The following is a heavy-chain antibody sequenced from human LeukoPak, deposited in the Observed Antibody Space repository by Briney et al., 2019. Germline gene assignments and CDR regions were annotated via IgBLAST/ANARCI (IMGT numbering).Heavy chain of an antibody. V-gene: IGHV3-21*01. CDR2: ISSSSSYI. Sequence: IPGGSLRLSCAASGFTFSSYSMNWVRQAPGKGLEWVSSISSSSSYIYYADSVKGRFTISRDNAKNSLYLQMNSLRAEDTAAYYCARELQRLWRPIDYWGQGTLVTVSS. J-gene: IGHJ4*02. CDR1: GFTFSSYS. CDR3: ARELQRLWRPIDY. D-gene: IGHD5-18*01.